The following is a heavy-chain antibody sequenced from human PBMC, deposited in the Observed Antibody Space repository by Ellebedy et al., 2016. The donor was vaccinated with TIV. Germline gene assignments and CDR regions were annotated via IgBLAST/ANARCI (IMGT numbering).Heavy chain of an antibody. J-gene: IGHJ4*02. CDR3: ARGAGRDFDY. Sequence: GSLRLXXAVYGGSFSGYYWSWIRQPPGKGLDWIGDINHSGSSNYNPSLKSRVTISVDTSKNQFSLKLTSVTAADTAVYYCARGAGRDFDYWGQGTLVTVSS. D-gene: IGHD6-19*01. V-gene: IGHV4-34*01. CDR2: INHSGSS. CDR1: GGSFSGYY.